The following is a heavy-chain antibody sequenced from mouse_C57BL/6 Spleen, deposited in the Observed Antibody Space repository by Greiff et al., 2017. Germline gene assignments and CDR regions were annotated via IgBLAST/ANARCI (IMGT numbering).Heavy chain of an antibody. D-gene: IGHD2-4*01. CDR1: GFTFSSYA. CDR2: ISDGGSYT. Sequence: DVMLVESGGGLVKPGGSLKLSCAASGFTFSSYAMSWVRQTPEKRLEWVATISDGGSYTYYPDNVKGRFTISRDNAKNNLYLQMSHLKSEDTAMYYCARGSYYDGHFDYWGQGTTLTVSS. V-gene: IGHV5-4*03. J-gene: IGHJ2*01. CDR3: ARGSYYDGHFDY.